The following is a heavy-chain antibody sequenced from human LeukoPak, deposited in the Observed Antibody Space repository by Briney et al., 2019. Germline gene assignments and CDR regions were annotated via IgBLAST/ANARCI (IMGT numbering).Heavy chain of an antibody. V-gene: IGHV4-59*11. CDR1: GVSIGGHY. CDR3: ARDAY. CDR2: VYNSGTT. Sequence: PSETLSLTCTVSGVSIGGHYWSWIRQSPGKGLEWIGCVYNSGTTVYNPSLTGRVTISVDTSKNQYSLNLRSVTAADAAVYYCARDAYWGQGILVTVSS. J-gene: IGHJ4*02.